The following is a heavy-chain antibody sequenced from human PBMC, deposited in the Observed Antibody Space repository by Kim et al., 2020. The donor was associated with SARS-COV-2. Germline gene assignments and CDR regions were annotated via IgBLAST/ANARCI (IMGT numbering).Heavy chain of an antibody. CDR1: GFTFSSYG. D-gene: IGHD3-10*01. Sequence: GGSLRLSCAASGFTFSSYGMHWVRQAPGKGLEWVAVISYDGSNKYYADSVKGRFTISRDNSKNTLYLQMNSLRAEDTAVYYCAKEGDYGSGSYFHYYGMDVWGQGTTVTVSS. V-gene: IGHV3-30*18. CDR2: ISYDGSNK. CDR3: AKEGDYGSGSYFHYYGMDV. J-gene: IGHJ6*02.